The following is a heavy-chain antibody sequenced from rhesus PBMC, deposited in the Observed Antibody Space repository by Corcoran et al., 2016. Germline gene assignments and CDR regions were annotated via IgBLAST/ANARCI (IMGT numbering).Heavy chain of an antibody. CDR1: GYSISSNY. CDR3: AGDALDS. CDR2: IYGGGGSN. Sequence: QVQLQESGPGLVEPSETLSLTCAVSGYSISSNYYLNWIRQPPGKGWEWIGSIYGGGGSNNRNPTLKSRVTLSVDTSKNQFSLKLNSVTAADTAVYYCAGDALDSWGQGVVVIVSS. J-gene: IGHJ6*01. V-gene: IGHV4S14*01.